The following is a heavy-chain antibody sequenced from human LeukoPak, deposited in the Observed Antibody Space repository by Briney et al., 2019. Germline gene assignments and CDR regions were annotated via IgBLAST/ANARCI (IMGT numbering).Heavy chain of an antibody. Sequence: PSETLSLTCTVSGGSIGSSNYYWVWIRQPPGTGLEWIGSIYYSGSTYYNSSLKSRVTMSVDTSKNQFSLKLSSVTAADTAVYYCARYPYIYGNGFDYWGQGTLVTVSS. J-gene: IGHJ4*02. D-gene: IGHD3-10*01. CDR2: IYYSGST. V-gene: IGHV4-39*01. CDR1: GGSIGSSNYY. CDR3: ARYPYIYGNGFDY.